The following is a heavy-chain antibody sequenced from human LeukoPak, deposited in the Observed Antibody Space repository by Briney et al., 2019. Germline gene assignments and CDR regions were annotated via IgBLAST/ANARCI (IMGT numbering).Heavy chain of an antibody. V-gene: IGHV3-23*01. Sequence: GGSLRLSCAASGFTFSSYEMNWVRQAPGKGLEWVSAISGSGGSTYYADSVKGRFTISRDNSKNTLYLQMNSLRAEDTAVYYCAKGNSGSYYGYWGQGTLVTVSS. CDR1: GFTFSSYE. J-gene: IGHJ4*02. CDR3: AKGNSGSYYGY. CDR2: ISGSGGST. D-gene: IGHD1-26*01.